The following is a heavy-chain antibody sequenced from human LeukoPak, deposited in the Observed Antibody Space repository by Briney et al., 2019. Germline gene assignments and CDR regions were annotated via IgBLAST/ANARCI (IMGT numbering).Heavy chain of an antibody. CDR2: IYYSGST. Sequence: SETLSLTCTVSGGSISNYYWAWIRQPPGKGLEWIGYIYYSGSTKYNPSLESRVTISGDTSKNKFSLKLSSVTAADTAVYYCARRIAATGIYAFDIWGQGTMVTVS. V-gene: IGHV4-59*01. CDR1: GGSISNYY. D-gene: IGHD6-13*01. J-gene: IGHJ3*02. CDR3: ARRIAATGIYAFDI.